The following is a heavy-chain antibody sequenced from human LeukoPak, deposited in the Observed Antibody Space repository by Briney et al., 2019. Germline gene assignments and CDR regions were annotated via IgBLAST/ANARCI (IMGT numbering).Heavy chain of an antibody. CDR1: GFTVSSNY. Sequence: GGSLRLSCAASGFTVSSNYMSWVRQAPGKGLEWVSVIYIGGSTYYADSVKGRFTISRDDSKNTLYLQMNSLRAEDTAVYYCAKDTRRVRGNCFDYWGQGTLVTVSS. D-gene: IGHD3-10*01. J-gene: IGHJ4*02. V-gene: IGHV3-53*01. CDR2: IYIGGST. CDR3: AKDTRRVRGNCFDY.